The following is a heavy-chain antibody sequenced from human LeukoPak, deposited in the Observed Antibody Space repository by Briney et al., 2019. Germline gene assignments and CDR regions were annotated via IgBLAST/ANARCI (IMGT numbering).Heavy chain of an antibody. CDR2: INPSGGST. CDR1: GYTFTSYY. J-gene: IGHJ5*02. Sequence: GASVKVSCKASGYTFTSYYMHWVRQAPGQGLEWMGIINPSGGSTSYAQKFQGRVTMTRNTSTSTVYMELRSLRSDDTAVYYCARVGGDRGIWFAPWGREPLVTVSS. V-gene: IGHV1-46*01. CDR3: ARVGGDRGIWFAP. D-gene: IGHD2-21*02.